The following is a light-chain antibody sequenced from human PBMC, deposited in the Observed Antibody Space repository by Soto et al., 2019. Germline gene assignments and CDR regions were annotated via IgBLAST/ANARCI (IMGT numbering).Light chain of an antibody. CDR2: RIS. CDR1: QTVGAS. Sequence: EIVLTQSPDLLSVSPGERASLSCRASQTVGASLAWYQQKPGQAPRLLFYRISTRATGIPARFSGRGSGTEFTLTINSLQSEDFAVYYCQQHYQWPITFGQGTRLEIK. J-gene: IGKJ5*01. V-gene: IGKV3D-15*01. CDR3: QQHYQWPIT.